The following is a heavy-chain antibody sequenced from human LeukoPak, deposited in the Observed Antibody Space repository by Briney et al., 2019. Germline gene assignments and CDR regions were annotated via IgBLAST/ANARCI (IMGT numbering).Heavy chain of an antibody. Sequence: GGSLRLSCTVSGFTFGNYGLTWFRQAPGKGLVWVSRITSDGSSTSHADSVKGRFTISRDNAKNTLYLQMNSLRAEDTAVYYCSRGVGATDSWGQGTLVTVSS. V-gene: IGHV3-74*01. D-gene: IGHD1-26*01. CDR1: GFTFGNYG. J-gene: IGHJ4*02. CDR3: SRGVGATDS. CDR2: ITSDGSST.